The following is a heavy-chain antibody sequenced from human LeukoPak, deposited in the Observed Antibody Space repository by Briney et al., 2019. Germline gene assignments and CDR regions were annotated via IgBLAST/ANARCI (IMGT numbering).Heavy chain of an antibody. V-gene: IGHV3-64D*09. Sequence: GGSLRLSCSASGFTFSYCAMHWVRQAAGKGLEFVSGISSNGGSTYYADSLKGRFTVPRDNSNNTLYLQMSSLRAEDTAIYYCAKGPTYDSLPYYFDYWGQGTLVTVSS. CDR3: AKGPTYDSLPYYFDY. CDR2: ISSNGGST. CDR1: GFTFSYCA. J-gene: IGHJ4*02. D-gene: IGHD3-22*01.